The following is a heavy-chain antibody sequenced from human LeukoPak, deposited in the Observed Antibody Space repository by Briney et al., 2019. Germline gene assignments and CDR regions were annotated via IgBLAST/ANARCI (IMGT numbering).Heavy chain of an antibody. V-gene: IGHV4-39*01. J-gene: IGHJ4*02. CDR2: IYYSGST. CDR1: GGSISSSGYY. CDR3: ARHPAVDTFWYDY. Sequence: SETLSLTCTVSGGSISSSGYYWGWIRQPPGKGLEWIGSIYYSGSTYYNPSLKSRVTISVDTSKNQFSLKLSSVTAADTAVYYCARHPAVDTFWYDYWGQGTLVTVSS. D-gene: IGHD5-18*01.